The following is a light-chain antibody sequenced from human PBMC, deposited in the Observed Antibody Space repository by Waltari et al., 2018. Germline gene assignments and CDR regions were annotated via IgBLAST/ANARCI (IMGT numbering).Light chain of an antibody. J-gene: IGKJ1*01. V-gene: IGKV3-20*01. CDR2: DAS. Sequence: EIVLTQSPGPLSLSPGERATLSCRASQSVSRTVAWYQQKPGQAPGLLNYDASPGATGIADRFSGSGSGTFFSITSSRLDPEVFAVYYCQRCGRLPATFGQGTKVEIK. CDR3: QRCGRLPAT. CDR1: QSVSRT.